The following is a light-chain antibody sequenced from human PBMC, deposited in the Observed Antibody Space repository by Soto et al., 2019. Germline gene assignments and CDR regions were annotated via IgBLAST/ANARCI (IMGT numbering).Light chain of an antibody. CDR3: QQYDNLPKT. CDR2: DAS. CDR1: QDINNY. Sequence: DIQMTQSPSSLSASVGDRVTITCQASQDINNYLNWYQQKPGKAPKLLIYDASNLETGVPSRFSGSGSGTDFTFTISSLQPEAIATYYCQQYDNLPKTFRQGTTPEHK. J-gene: IGKJ2*01. V-gene: IGKV1-33*01.